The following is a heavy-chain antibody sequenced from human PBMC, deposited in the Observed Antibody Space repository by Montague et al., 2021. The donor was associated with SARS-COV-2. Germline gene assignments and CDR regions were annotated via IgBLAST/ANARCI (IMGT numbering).Heavy chain of an antibody. D-gene: IGHD7-27*01. Sequence: SETLSLTCSVSGDSISSSHWRWTRKPPGKGQEWIGFIYHYGSAKYNPSLRSRGTISVDTSKIQFSLKLSSVTAVDTAVCYCARHANWDWYYFDYWGQGTLVTVSS. CDR2: IYHYGSA. J-gene: IGHJ4*02. CDR1: GDSISSSH. V-gene: IGHV4-59*08. CDR3: ARHANWDWYYFDY.